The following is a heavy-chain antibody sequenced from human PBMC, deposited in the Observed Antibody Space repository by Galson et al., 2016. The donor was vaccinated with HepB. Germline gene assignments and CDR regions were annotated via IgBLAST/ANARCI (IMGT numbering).Heavy chain of an antibody. Sequence: ETLSLTCTVSAGSISGYYWSWIRQPPGKGLEWVGYIYYSGSTYYNPSLKSRVAMSIDTSKNQFSLKLSSVTAADTAVYYCARGPYSSGWYPFDPWGQGTLVTASS. V-gene: IGHV4-59*01. CDR2: IYYSGST. D-gene: IGHD6-19*01. J-gene: IGHJ5*02. CDR1: AGSISGYY. CDR3: ARGPYSSGWYPFDP.